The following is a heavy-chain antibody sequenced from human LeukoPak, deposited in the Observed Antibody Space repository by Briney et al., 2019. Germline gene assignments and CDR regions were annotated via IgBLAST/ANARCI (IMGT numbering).Heavy chain of an antibody. CDR1: DGSISSYY. Sequence: KTSETLSLTCTVSDGSISSYYWSWIRQPPGKGLECLGYISSSGSTNYNPSLESRVTISKDLSKNQFSLKLSSVTAADTALYFCARLIYDTYTNNWRFDYWGQGTLVTISS. CDR2: ISSSGST. V-gene: IGHV4-4*08. D-gene: IGHD1-1*01. J-gene: IGHJ4*02. CDR3: ARLIYDTYTNNWRFDY.